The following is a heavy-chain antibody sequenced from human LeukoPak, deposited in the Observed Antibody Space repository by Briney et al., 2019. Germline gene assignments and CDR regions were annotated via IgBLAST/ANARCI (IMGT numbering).Heavy chain of an antibody. V-gene: IGHV3-33*01. J-gene: IGHJ5*02. CDR1: GFTFSSYG. CDR2: IWYDGSNK. D-gene: IGHD6-13*01. Sequence: GRSLRLSCAASGFTFSSYGMHWVRQAPGKGLEWVAVIWYDGSNKYYADSVKGRFTISRDNSKNTLYLQMNSLRAEDTAVYYCARLRGAAAGHNWFDPWGQGTLVTVSS. CDR3: ARLRGAAAGHNWFDP.